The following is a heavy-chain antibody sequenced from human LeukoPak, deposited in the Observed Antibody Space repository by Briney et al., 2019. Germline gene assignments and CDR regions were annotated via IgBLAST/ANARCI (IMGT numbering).Heavy chain of an antibody. CDR1: GFTFSSYG. V-gene: IGHV3-30*18. J-gene: IGHJ3*02. CDR2: ISYDGSNK. CDR3: AKTVGYYDSSGYYLRDAFDI. D-gene: IGHD3-22*01. Sequence: GGSLRLSCAAPGFTFSSYGMHWVRQAPGKGLEWVAVISYDGSNKYYADSVKGRFTISRDNSKNTLYLQMNSLRAEDTAVYYCAKTVGYYDSSGYYLRDAFDIWGQGTMVTVSS.